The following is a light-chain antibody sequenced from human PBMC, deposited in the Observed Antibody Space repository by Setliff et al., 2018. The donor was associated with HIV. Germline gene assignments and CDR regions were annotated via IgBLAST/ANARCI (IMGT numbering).Light chain of an antibody. CDR2: DVS. V-gene: IGLV2-14*03. CDR3: ASYRSPATYV. J-gene: IGLJ1*01. Sequence: QSALAQPASVSGSPGQSITISCIGTSSDVGGYDFVSWYQQRPDKAPKLIIFDVSKRPSGVSHRFSGSKSGNTASLTISGLQTEDEGDYFCASYRSPATYVFGIGTKVTVL. CDR1: SSDVGGYDF.